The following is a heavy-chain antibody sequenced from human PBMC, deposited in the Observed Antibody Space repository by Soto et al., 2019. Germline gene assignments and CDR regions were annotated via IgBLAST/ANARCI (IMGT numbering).Heavy chain of an antibody. D-gene: IGHD2-8*01. J-gene: IGHJ4*02. CDR3: VREAHCSNGVCHFDY. V-gene: IGHV3-48*03. CDR1: GFTFSPYE. Sequence: GGSLRLSCAASGFTFSPYEMNWVRQAPGKGLEWISYISSSATTIHYADSVKGRFTISRDNAKKSLYLQMNSLRAEDTAVYYCVREAHCSNGVCHFDYWGQGTLVTVSS. CDR2: ISSSATTI.